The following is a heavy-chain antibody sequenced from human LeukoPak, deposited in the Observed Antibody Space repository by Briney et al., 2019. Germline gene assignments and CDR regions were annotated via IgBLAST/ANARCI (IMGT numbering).Heavy chain of an antibody. J-gene: IGHJ6*02. CDR1: GYTFTSHD. CDR3: ARDYYYDSSGYRDEYGMDV. V-gene: IGHV1-8*01. Sequence: ASVKVSCKASGYTFTSHDINWVRQATGQGLEWMGWMNPNSGNTGYAQKFQGKVTMTRNTSISTAYMELSSLRSEDTAVYYCARDYYYDSSGYRDEYGMDVWGQGTTVTVSS. D-gene: IGHD3-22*01. CDR2: MNPNSGNT.